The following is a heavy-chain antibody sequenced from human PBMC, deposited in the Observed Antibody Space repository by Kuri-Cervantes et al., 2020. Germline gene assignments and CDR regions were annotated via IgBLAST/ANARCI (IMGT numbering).Heavy chain of an antibody. CDR3: ARDREYWYFDL. CDR2: IYYSGST. J-gene: IGHJ2*01. V-gene: IGHV4-59*13. Sequence: ESLKISCAVYGGSFSSYYWSWIRQPPGKGLEWIGYIYYSGSTNYNPSLKSRVTISVDTSKNQFSLKLSSVTAADTAVYYCARDREYWYFDLWGRGTLVTVSS. CDR1: GGSFSSYY.